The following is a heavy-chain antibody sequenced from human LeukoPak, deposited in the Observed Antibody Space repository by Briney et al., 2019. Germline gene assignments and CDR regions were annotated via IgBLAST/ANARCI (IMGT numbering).Heavy chain of an antibody. V-gene: IGHV3-30*03. CDR2: ISYDGSNK. D-gene: IGHD2-15*01. CDR3: ARERGSD. CDR1: GFTFSSYG. Sequence: PGGSLRLSCAASGFTFSSYGMHWVRQAPGKGLEWVAVISYDGSNKYYADSVKGRFTISRDNSKNTLYLQMNSLRAEDTAVYYCARERGSDWGQGTLVTVSS. J-gene: IGHJ4*02.